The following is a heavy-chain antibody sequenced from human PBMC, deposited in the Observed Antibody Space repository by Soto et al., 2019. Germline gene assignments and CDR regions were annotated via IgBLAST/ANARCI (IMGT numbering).Heavy chain of an antibody. Sequence: ASVKVSCKASGYTFTSYGISWVRRAPGQGLEWMGIINPSGGSTSYAQKFQGRVTMTRDTSTSTVYMELSSLRSEDTAVYYCARDWTYDSSGYSPAYFDYWGQGTLVTVSS. CDR1: GYTFTSYG. J-gene: IGHJ4*02. V-gene: IGHV1-46*01. CDR3: ARDWTYDSSGYSPAYFDY. D-gene: IGHD3-22*01. CDR2: INPSGGST.